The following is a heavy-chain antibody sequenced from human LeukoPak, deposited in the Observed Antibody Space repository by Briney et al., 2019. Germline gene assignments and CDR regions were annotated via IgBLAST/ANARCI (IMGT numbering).Heavy chain of an antibody. D-gene: IGHD3-3*01. CDR3: ASVQTIFGVGSVWFDP. CDR2: IIPIFGTA. V-gene: IGHV1-69*13. Sequence: SVKVSCKASGGTFSSYAISWVRQAPGQGLEWMGGIIPIFGTANYAQKFQGRVTITADESTSTAYMELSSLRSEDTAVYYCASVQTIFGVGSVWFDPWGQGTLVTVSS. CDR1: GGTFSSYA. J-gene: IGHJ5*02.